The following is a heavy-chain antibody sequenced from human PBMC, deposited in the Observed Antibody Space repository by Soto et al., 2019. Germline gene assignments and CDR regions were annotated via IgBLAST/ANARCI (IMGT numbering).Heavy chain of an antibody. D-gene: IGHD1-7*01. Sequence: AASVKVSFKASGYTFTSYYMHWVRQAPGQGLEWMGIINPSGGSTSYAQKFQGRVTMTRDTSTSTVYMELSSLRSEDTAVYYCARSARALGTGTTDWFDPWGQGTLVTVSS. CDR2: INPSGGST. V-gene: IGHV1-46*01. CDR1: GYTFTSYY. J-gene: IGHJ5*02. CDR3: ARSARALGTGTTDWFDP.